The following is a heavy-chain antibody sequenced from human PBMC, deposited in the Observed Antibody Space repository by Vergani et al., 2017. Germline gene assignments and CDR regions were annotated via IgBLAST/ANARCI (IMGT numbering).Heavy chain of an antibody. CDR2: MNPNSGNT. CDR1: GYTLTELS. Sequence: QVQLVQSGAEVKKPGASVKVSCKVSGYTLTELSMHWVRQAPGKGLEWMGWMNPNSGNTGYAQKFQGRVTMTRNTSISTAYKGLSSLGSEEAAVDYCARGSGGLRDYYYYMDVWGKGTTVTVSS. V-gene: IGHV1-8*01. CDR3: ARGSGGLRDYYYYMDV. D-gene: IGHD2-15*01. J-gene: IGHJ6*03.